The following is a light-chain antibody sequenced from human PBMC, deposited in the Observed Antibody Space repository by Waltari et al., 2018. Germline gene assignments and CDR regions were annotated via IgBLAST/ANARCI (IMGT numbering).Light chain of an antibody. J-gene: IGLJ1*01. CDR1: SSNLGSNT. CDR2: SNN. V-gene: IGLV1-44*01. CDR3: ATWDDSLNGYV. Sequence: QSVLTQPPSASGTPGQRVTISCSGTSSNLGSNTVNWYQHLPGTAPKLLIDSNNRRPSGVPDRCSGSKSGTSAALAISGLQSEDEADYYCATWDDSLNGYVFGTGTNITVL.